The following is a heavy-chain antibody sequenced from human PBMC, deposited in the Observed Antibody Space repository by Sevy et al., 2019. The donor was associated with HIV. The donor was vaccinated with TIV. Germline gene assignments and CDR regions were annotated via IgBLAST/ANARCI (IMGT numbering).Heavy chain of an antibody. CDR2: ISAYNGNT. CDR1: GYTFTSYG. J-gene: IGHJ4*02. D-gene: IGHD5-18*01. V-gene: IGHV1-18*01. Sequence: ASVKVSCKASGYTFTSYGISWVRQAPGQGLEWMGWISAYNGNTNYAQKLQGRVTMTTDTSTSTAYMELRSRRSDDTAVYYCARDDVDTAMVILMHWGQGTLVTVSS. CDR3: ARDDVDTAMVILMH.